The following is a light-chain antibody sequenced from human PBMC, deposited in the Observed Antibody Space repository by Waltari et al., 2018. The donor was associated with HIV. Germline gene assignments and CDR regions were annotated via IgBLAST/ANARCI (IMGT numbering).Light chain of an antibody. CDR3: SSYVGNNIYV. Sequence: QSALTQPPSASGSPGQSVTISCIGTSSYVGTYNYVSWYQHHPGRAPKLRIFEVNQRASGVPARFSASRSGNTAYLPVSGLQPEDEADYYCSSYVGNNIYVFGTGTKVTVL. CDR1: SSYVGTYNY. J-gene: IGLJ1*01. CDR2: EVN. V-gene: IGLV2-8*01.